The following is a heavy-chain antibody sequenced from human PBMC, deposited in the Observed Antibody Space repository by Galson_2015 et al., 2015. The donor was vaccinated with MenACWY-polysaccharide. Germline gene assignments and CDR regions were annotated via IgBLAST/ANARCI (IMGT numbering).Heavy chain of an antibody. CDR1: GFIFSDSA. CDR3: TMGGLGNFDY. D-gene: IGHD3-16*01. J-gene: IGHJ4*02. CDR2: IGRKPNNYAT. V-gene: IGHV3-73*01. Sequence: SLRLSCAVSGFIFSDSALERVRQTSANGLEWMGRIGRKPNNYATTYAASVKGRFAISRDDSKNMEYLQLNSLKTEDPAVYYCTMGGLGNFDYWGQGTLVTVSS.